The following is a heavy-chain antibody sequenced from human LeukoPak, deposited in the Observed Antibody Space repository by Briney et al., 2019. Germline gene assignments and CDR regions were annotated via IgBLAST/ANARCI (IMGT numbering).Heavy chain of an antibody. CDR1: GDSISSFY. CDR2: IYYDGNT. J-gene: IGHJ4*02. CDR3: ARGGWSLDS. Sequence: PSETLSLTCAVSGDSISSFYRTWIRQPPGKGLEWVGHIYYDGNTNYNPSLKSRVTISVHTAKNQFSLKLSSVTAEDTAVYYCARGGWSLDSWGQGTLVTVSS. D-gene: IGHD6-19*01. V-gene: IGHV4-59*01.